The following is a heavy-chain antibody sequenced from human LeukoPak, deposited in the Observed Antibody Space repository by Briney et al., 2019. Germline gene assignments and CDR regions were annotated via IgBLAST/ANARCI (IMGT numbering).Heavy chain of an antibody. CDR2: IDSDGSST. V-gene: IGHV3-74*01. CDR3: AKETAAAGLYYYGMDV. D-gene: IGHD6-13*01. CDR1: GFTFSANW. Sequence: GGSLRLSCAASGFTFSANWMHWVRQAPGKGLVWVSHIDSDGSSTTYADSVKGRFTISRDNAKNTLYLQMNSLRAEDTAVYYCAKETAAAGLYYYGMDVWGQGTTVTVSS. J-gene: IGHJ6*02.